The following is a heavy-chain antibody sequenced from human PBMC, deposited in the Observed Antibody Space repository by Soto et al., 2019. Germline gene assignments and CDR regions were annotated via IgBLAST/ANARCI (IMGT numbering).Heavy chain of an antibody. CDR3: AKDGASIAARPGVERPLYYYGMDV. CDR2: ISYDGSNK. D-gene: IGHD6-6*01. Sequence: LRLSCAASGFTFSSYGMHWVRQAPGKGLEWVAVISYDGSNKYYADSVKGRFTISRDNSKNTLYLQMNSLRAEDTAVYYCAKDGASIAARPGVERPLYYYGMDVWGQGTTVTVSS. J-gene: IGHJ6*02. V-gene: IGHV3-30*18. CDR1: GFTFSSYG.